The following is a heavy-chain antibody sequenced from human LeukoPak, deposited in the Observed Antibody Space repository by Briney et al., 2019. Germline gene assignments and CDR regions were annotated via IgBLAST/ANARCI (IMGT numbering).Heavy chain of an antibody. Sequence: GGSLRLSCAASGFTFSSYAMSWVRQAPGKGLEWVSGISGSGGRTYYADSVKGRFTISRDKSKNTMYVQMNSLRAEDTAVYYCAKDRSSSISPFDYWGQGTLVTVSS. CDR2: ISGSGGRT. CDR1: GFTFSSYA. D-gene: IGHD6-13*01. CDR3: AKDRSSSISPFDY. V-gene: IGHV3-23*01. J-gene: IGHJ4*02.